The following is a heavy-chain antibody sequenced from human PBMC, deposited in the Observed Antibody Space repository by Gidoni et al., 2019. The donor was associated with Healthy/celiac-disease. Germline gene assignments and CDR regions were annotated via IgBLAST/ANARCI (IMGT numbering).Heavy chain of an antibody. V-gene: IGHV3-66*01. D-gene: IGHD4-17*01. CDR2: IYSGGST. CDR3: ARSTTVDYYFDY. CDR1: GFTVSSNY. J-gene: IGHJ4*02. Sequence: EVQRVESGGGLVQPGGSVRLYCEASGFTVSSNYMSWVRQAPGKGLEWVSVIYSGGSTYYAASVKGIFTISRDNSQNTLYPQMNSLRAEDTAVYYCARSTTVDYYFDYWGQGTLVTVSS.